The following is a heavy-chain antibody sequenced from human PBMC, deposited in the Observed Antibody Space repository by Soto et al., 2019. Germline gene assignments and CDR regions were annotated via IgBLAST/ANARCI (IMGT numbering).Heavy chain of an antibody. CDR1: GFSFSRYG. D-gene: IGHD2-15*01. CDR2: IWYDGTNK. V-gene: IGHV3-33*01. J-gene: IGHJ4*02. Sequence: AGSLRLSCAASGFSFSRYGMHWVRQAPGRGLEWVAVIWYDGTNKYYADSVKGRFTVSRDNSKNTLYLQMSSLRAEDTAVYYCAREYCSSGSCYHYFDYWGQGTLVTVSS. CDR3: AREYCSSGSCYHYFDY.